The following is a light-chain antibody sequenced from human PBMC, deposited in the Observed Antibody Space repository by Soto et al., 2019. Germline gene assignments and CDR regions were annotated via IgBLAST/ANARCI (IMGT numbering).Light chain of an antibody. J-gene: IGLJ1*01. CDR1: SSDVGSYNL. Sequence: QSVLTQPASVSGSPGQSITISCTGTSSDVGSYNLVSWYQQHPGKAPKLMIYAVNKRPSGISSRFSGSKSGNTASLTISGLQAEDEADYYCCSFALRGTFYVFGTGIKVTVL. CDR3: CSFALRGTFYV. V-gene: IGLV2-23*02. CDR2: AVN.